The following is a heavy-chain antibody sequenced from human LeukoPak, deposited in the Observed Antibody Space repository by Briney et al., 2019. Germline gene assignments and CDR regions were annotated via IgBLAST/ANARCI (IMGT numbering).Heavy chain of an antibody. D-gene: IGHD5-24*01. CDR1: GGSISSGSYY. CDR2: IYTSGST. CDR3: ARSTSRDGYNYFYY. V-gene: IGHV4-61*02. Sequence: ASQTLSLTCTVSGGSISSGSYYWSWIRQPAGKGLEWIGRIYTSGSTNYNPSLKSRVTISVDTSKNQFSLKLSSVTAADTAVYYCARSTSRDGYNYFYYWGQGTLVTVSS. J-gene: IGHJ4*02.